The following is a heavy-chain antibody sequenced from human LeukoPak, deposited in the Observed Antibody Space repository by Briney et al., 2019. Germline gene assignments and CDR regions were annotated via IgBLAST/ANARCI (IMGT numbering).Heavy chain of an antibody. V-gene: IGHV7-4-1*02. CDR2: INTRTGNP. CDR1: GYTFTNYY. D-gene: IGHD1-1*01. Sequence: ASVKVSCKASGYTFTNYYIHWVRQAPGQGLEWMGWINTRTGNPTYAQGFSGRFVFSLDTSVSTAYLQISSLKAEDTAMYYCASRPGQQPPAPHDFWGQGTLVTVSS. CDR3: ASRPGQQPPAPHDF. J-gene: IGHJ4*02.